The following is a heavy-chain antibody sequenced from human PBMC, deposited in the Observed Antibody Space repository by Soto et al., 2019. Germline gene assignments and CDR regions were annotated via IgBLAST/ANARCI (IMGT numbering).Heavy chain of an antibody. Sequence: QVQLAESGGGVVQPGGSLRLSCAASGFTFSDYGIDWIRQAPGKGLEWVAVISHEGGTQYYADSVRGRFTVSRDNSKNIVDLQRDSLRPEDTAVYFWAKEGSPKVSRWDDYWGQGTLGTVSS. CDR3: AKEGSPKVSRWDDY. J-gene: IGHJ4*02. V-gene: IGHV3-30*18. D-gene: IGHD1-26*01. CDR2: ISHEGGTQ. CDR1: GFTFSDYG.